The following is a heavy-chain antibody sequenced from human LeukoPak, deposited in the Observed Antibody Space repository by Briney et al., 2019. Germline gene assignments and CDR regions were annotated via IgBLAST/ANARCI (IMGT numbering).Heavy chain of an antibody. CDR1: GYTFTSYA. CDR2: INAGNGNT. Sequence: GASVKVSCKASGYTFTSYAMHWVRQAPGQRLEWMGWINAGNGNTKYSQKFQGRVTITRDTSASTAYMELSSLRSEDTAVYYCARRGYCSSTSCYAPFDYWGQGPLVTVSS. V-gene: IGHV1-3*01. J-gene: IGHJ4*02. D-gene: IGHD2-2*01. CDR3: ARRGYCSSTSCYAPFDY.